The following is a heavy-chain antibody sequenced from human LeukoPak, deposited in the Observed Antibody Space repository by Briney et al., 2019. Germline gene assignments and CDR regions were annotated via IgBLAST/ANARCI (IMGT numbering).Heavy chain of an antibody. CDR2: MNPNSGNT. Sequence: ASVKVSCKASGYTFNSYDINWVRQASGQGLEWVGWMNPNSGNTGYAQRFQGSVTITRDTSISTAYMELSSLRSEDTAVYYCARDNYYDSSGYSYWGQGTLVTVSS. J-gene: IGHJ4*02. CDR1: GYTFNSYD. CDR3: ARDNYYDSSGYSY. D-gene: IGHD3-22*01. V-gene: IGHV1-8*01.